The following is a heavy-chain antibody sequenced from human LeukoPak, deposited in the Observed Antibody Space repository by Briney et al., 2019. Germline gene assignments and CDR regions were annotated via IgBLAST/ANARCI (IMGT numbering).Heavy chain of an antibody. CDR1: RFTFNSYA. CDR2: IGGSNGIT. Sequence: GGSLRLSCAASRFTFNSYAMSWVRQAPGKGLEWVSVIGGSNGITFYVGSVKGRFTISRDNSKDTLYLQMNSLRAEDTAVYYCARGGSGYYYGPGAFDIWGQGTMVTVSS. V-gene: IGHV3-23*01. D-gene: IGHD3-22*01. J-gene: IGHJ3*02. CDR3: ARGGSGYYYGPGAFDI.